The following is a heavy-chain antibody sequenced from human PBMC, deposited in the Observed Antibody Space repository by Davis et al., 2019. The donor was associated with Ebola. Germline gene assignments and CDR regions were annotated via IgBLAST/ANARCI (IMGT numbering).Heavy chain of an antibody. CDR1: GFTFSSYW. CDR3: ARDRGYSNDY. CDR2: IKQDGSEK. V-gene: IGHV3-7*01. Sequence: GGSLRLSCAVSGFTFSSYWMTWVRQAPGKGLEWVANIKQDGSEKYYVDSVKGRFTISRDNAKNSLYLQMNSLRDEDTAVYYCARDRGYSNDYWGQGTLVTVSS. D-gene: IGHD4-11*01. J-gene: IGHJ4*02.